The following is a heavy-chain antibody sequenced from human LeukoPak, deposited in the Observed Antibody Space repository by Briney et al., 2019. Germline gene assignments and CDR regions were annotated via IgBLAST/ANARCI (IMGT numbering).Heavy chain of an antibody. CDR3: ARGGWSLDY. D-gene: IGHD6-19*01. CDR1: GGSFSGHY. Sequence: SETLSLTCAVYGGSFSGHYWSWIRQPPGKGLEWIGEINHSGSTNYNPSLKSRVTISVDTSKNQFSLKLSSVTAADTAVYYCARGGWSLDYWGQGILVTVSS. V-gene: IGHV4-34*01. CDR2: INHSGST. J-gene: IGHJ4*02.